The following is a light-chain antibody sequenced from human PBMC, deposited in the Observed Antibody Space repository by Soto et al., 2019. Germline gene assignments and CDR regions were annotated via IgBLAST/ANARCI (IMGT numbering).Light chain of an antibody. CDR3: QQYETFSGT. V-gene: IGKV3D-15*01. CDR1: QSVGDG. CDR2: GAF. J-gene: IGKJ1*01. Sequence: EIVMTQSPATLSVSPGETATLSCRASQSVGDGLAWYRQKPGQAPRLLIYGAFNRATGIPARFSGSGSGTDFTLTISSLQSDDFATYYCQQYETFSGTFGPGTKVDIK.